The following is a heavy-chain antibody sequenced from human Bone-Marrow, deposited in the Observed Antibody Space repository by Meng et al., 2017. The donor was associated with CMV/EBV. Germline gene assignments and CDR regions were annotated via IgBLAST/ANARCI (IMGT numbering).Heavy chain of an antibody. CDR2: ISSSSSYI. D-gene: IGHD6-19*01. Sequence: GESLKISCAASGFTFSSYSMNWVRQAPGKGLEWVSSISSSSSYIYYADSVKGRFTISRDNSKNTLYLQMNSLRAGDTAVYYCARERGGVAVAGRGWFDPWGQGTLVTVSS. V-gene: IGHV3-21*01. J-gene: IGHJ5*02. CDR1: GFTFSSYS. CDR3: ARERGGVAVAGRGWFDP.